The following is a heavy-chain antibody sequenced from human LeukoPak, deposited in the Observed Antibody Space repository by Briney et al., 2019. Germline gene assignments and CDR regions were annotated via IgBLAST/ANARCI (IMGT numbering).Heavy chain of an antibody. D-gene: IGHD6-19*01. Sequence: ASVKVSCKVSGYTLTELSMHWVRQAPGKGVEWRGGFDPEDGETIYAQKFQGRVTMTEDTSTDTVYMELSSLRSEDTAVYYCATDLAGTGGSSGDWGQGTLVTVSS. J-gene: IGHJ4*02. CDR1: GYTLTELS. CDR3: ATDLAGTGGSSGD. CDR2: FDPEDGET. V-gene: IGHV1-24*01.